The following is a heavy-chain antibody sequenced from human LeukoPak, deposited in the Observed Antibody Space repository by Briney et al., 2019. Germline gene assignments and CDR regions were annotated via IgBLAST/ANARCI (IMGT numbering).Heavy chain of an antibody. CDR2: IYWNDDK. J-gene: IGHJ5*02. V-gene: IGHV2-5*01. CDR1: GFSRRTSGVG. Sequence: SGPTLVHPPQTRTLTCTFSGFSRRTSGVGVGWIRQPPEKALEWLALIYWNDDKRYNPTRKSRLTITQDTSKNQVVLTMTNMDPVDTATYYCAHRRRAPIVVLPAAISWFDPWGQGTLVTVSS. CDR3: AHRRRAPIVVLPAAISWFDP. D-gene: IGHD2-2*01.